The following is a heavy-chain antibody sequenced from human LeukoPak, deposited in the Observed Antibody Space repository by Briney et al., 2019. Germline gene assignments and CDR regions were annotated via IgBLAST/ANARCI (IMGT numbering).Heavy chain of an antibody. CDR1: GGSISSGGYY. V-gene: IGHV4-31*03. CDR3: ARVRYYYDSSGYPDV. Sequence: PSETLSLTCTVSGGSISSGGYYWSWIRQHPGKGLEWIGYIYYSGSTYYNPSLKSRVTISVDTSKNQFSLKLSSVTAADTAVYYCARVRYYYDSSGYPDVWGQGTTVTVSS. J-gene: IGHJ6*02. D-gene: IGHD3-22*01. CDR2: IYYSGST.